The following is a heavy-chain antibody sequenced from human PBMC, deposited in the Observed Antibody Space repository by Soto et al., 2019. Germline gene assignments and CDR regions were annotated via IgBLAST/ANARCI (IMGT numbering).Heavy chain of an antibody. CDR2: ISWKSGSI. V-gene: IGHV3-9*01. Sequence: EVQLVESGGGLVQPGRSLRLSCAASGFTFDDYAMHWVRQAPGKGLEWVSGISWKSGSIDYADSVKGRFTISRDNAKNSLYLQMNSLRPEDTALYYCAKDYYDSSGHWGQGTLVTVSS. CDR1: GFTFDDYA. D-gene: IGHD3-22*01. CDR3: AKDYYDSSGH. J-gene: IGHJ4*02.